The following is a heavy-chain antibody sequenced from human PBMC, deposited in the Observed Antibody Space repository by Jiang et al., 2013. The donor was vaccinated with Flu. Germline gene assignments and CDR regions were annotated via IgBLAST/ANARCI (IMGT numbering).Heavy chain of an antibody. Sequence: LLKPSETLSLTCAVSGGSFSGYDWSWIRQTPEKGLEWIGRTTDSGHARYNPSLRSRVTMPVDRSRKRFSLNVDSVTAADSAVYYCARHNGAFWNGHFYLDVWGKGTTVTVSS. V-gene: IGHV4-34*01. D-gene: IGHD1-1*01. CDR1: GGSFSGYD. CDR2: TTDSGHA. J-gene: IGHJ6*03. CDR3: ARHNGAFWNGHFYLDV.